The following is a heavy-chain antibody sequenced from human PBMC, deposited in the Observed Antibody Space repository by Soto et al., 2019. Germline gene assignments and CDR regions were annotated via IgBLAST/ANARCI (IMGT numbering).Heavy chain of an antibody. V-gene: IGHV3-23*01. D-gene: IGHD6-19*01. CDR2: ISGSGGST. CDR1: GFTLCSYS. J-gene: IGHJ4*02. CDR3: AKPIAVARSRNY. Sequence: GGALRLSCAASGFTLCSYSMSWVRPAPGKGLEWVSAISGSGGSTYYADSVKGRFTISRDNSKNTLYLQMNSLRAEDTAVYYCAKPIAVARSRNYWGQGTLVTVSS.